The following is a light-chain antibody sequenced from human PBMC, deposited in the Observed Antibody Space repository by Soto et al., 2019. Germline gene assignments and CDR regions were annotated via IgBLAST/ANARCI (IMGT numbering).Light chain of an antibody. CDR2: AAS. J-gene: IGKJ4*01. Sequence: EIVLAQSPGTLSLSPGQRATLSCRASQSVSRDYVAWYQHKPGQAPRLLIYAASSRTSGIPDSFGGSGSGTDFTLTISRLESEDIALYYCQQYGSSTLTFSGGTRVEFK. V-gene: IGKV3-20*01. CDR3: QQYGSSTLT. CDR1: QSVSRDY.